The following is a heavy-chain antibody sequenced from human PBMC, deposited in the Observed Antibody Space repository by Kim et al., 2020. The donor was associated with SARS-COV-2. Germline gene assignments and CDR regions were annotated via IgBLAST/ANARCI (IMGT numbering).Heavy chain of an antibody. J-gene: IGHJ4*02. CDR3: TTDEVGAIGY. CDR2: TT. Sequence: TTDYAAPVKGRFTISRDDSKNTLYLQMNSLKTEDTAVYYCTTDEVGAIGYWGQGTLVTVSS. D-gene: IGHD1-26*01. V-gene: IGHV3-15*01.